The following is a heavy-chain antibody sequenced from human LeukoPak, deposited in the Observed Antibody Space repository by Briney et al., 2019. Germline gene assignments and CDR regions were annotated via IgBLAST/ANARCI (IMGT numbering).Heavy chain of an antibody. CDR2: MNAANGNT. J-gene: IGHJ4*02. CDR1: GYIFTDYA. Sequence: ASVKVSCKASGYIFTDYAIHWLRQAPGQRPEWMGWMNAANGNTKYSQKFQGRITLIRDTSAATAYMELSSLRHDDLAVYYCARVYYGRYFDWLPDYWGQGTLVTVSS. V-gene: IGHV1-3*01. CDR3: ARVYYGRYFDWLPDY. D-gene: IGHD3-9*01.